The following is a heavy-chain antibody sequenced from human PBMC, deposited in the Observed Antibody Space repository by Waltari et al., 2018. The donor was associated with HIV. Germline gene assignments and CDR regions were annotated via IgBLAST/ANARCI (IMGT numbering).Heavy chain of an antibody. CDR1: GGSISSSSYY. CDR2: IYYSGST. V-gene: IGHV4-39*01. Sequence: QLQLQESGPGLVKPSETLSLTCTVSGGSISSSSYYWGWIRQPPGKGLEWIGSIYYSGSTYYNPSLKSRVTISVDTSKNQFSLKLSSVTAADTAVYYCARVIAAAAHFDYWGQGTLVTVSS. CDR3: ARVIAAAAHFDY. J-gene: IGHJ4*02. D-gene: IGHD6-13*01.